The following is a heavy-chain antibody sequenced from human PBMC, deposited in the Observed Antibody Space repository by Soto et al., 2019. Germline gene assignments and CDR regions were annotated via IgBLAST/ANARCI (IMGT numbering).Heavy chain of an antibody. Sequence: GGSLRLSCAASGFTFSSYAMHWVRQAPGKGLEWVAVISYDGSNKYYADSVKGRFTISRDNSKNTLYLQMNSLRAEDTAVYYCARGNYGSGNDAFDIWGQGTMVTVSS. CDR1: GFTFSSYA. CDR2: ISYDGSNK. J-gene: IGHJ3*02. D-gene: IGHD3-10*01. CDR3: ARGNYGSGNDAFDI. V-gene: IGHV3-30-3*01.